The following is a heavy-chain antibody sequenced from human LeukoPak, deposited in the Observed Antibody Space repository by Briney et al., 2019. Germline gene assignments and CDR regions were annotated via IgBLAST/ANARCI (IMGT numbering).Heavy chain of an antibody. CDR1: GFTFSNYA. CDR3: AKGFYCNGARCYSLALDY. CDR2: ISGSGAGT. J-gene: IGHJ4*02. Sequence: PGGSLRLSCAASGFTFSNYAMNWVRQAPGKGLEWVSAISGSGAGTYYADSVKGRFTISRDNSKNTLYLQMNSLRAEDTAVYYCAKGFYCNGARCYSLALDYWGQGTLVTVSS. D-gene: IGHD2-15*01. V-gene: IGHV3-23*01.